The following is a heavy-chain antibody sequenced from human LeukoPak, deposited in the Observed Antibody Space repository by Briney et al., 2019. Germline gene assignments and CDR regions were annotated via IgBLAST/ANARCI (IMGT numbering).Heavy chain of an antibody. CDR1: GYAFTSYD. Sequence: GASVKVSCKASGYAFTSYDINWVRQATGQGLEWMGWMNPNSGNTGYAQKFQGGVTMTRNTSISTAYMELSSLRSEDTAVYYCARTYYYDSSGYQGIDYWGQGTLVTVSS. V-gene: IGHV1-8*01. CDR2: MNPNSGNT. D-gene: IGHD3-22*01. J-gene: IGHJ4*02. CDR3: ARTYYYDSSGYQGIDY.